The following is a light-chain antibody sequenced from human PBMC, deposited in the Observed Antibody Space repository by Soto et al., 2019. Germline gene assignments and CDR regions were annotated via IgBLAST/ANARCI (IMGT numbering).Light chain of an antibody. CDR3: SSYTNSNTHV. CDR1: SSDVGGYDY. CDR2: GVS. V-gene: IGLV2-14*03. Sequence: QSALTQPASVSGSPGQSITISCTGTSSDVGGYDYVSWYQQHPGKAPKLMISGVSNRPSGVSNRFSGSKSGNTASLTISGLQAEDEADYYCSSYTNSNTHVFGGGTKVTVL. J-gene: IGLJ3*02.